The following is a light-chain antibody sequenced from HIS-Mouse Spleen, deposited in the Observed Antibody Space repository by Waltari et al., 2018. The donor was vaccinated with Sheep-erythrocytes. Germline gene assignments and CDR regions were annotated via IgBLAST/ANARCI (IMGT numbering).Light chain of an antibody. CDR3: SSYAGSNNWV. CDR1: SSDVGGYHY. CDR2: EVS. J-gene: IGLJ3*02. V-gene: IGLV2-8*01. Sequence: QSALTQPPSASGSPGQSVTILCTGTSSDVGGYHYFSWYQQHPGKAPKLMIYEVSKRPSGVPDRFSGSKSGNTASLTVSGLQAEDEADYYCSSYAGSNNWVFGGGTKLTVL.